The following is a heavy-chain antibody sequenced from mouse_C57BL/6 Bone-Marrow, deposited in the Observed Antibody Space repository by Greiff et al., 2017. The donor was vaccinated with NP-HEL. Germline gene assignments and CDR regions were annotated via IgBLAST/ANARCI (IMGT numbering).Heavy chain of an antibody. J-gene: IGHJ3*01. Sequence: EVKLVESGEGLVKPGGSLKLSCAASGFTFSSYAMSWVRQTPEKRLEWVAYISSGGDYIYYADTVKGRFTISRDNARNTLYLQMSSLKSEDTAMYYCTRERGYGNYAWFAYWGQGTLVTVSA. CDR2: ISSGGDYI. V-gene: IGHV5-9-1*02. CDR3: TRERGYGNYAWFAY. D-gene: IGHD2-1*01. CDR1: GFTFSSYA.